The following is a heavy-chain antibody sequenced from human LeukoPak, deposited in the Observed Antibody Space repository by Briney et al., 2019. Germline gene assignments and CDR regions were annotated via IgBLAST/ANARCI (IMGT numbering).Heavy chain of an antibody. CDR3: ARGGVGYSYGFDY. CDR1: GFTFSSYS. CDR2: ISSSSSYI. J-gene: IGHJ4*02. Sequence: GGSLRLSCAASGFTFSSYSMNWVRQAPGKGLEWVSSISSSSSYIYYTDSVKGRFTISRDNAKNSLYLQMNSLRAEDTAVYYCARGGVGYSYGFDYWGRGTLVTVSS. D-gene: IGHD5-18*01. V-gene: IGHV3-21*01.